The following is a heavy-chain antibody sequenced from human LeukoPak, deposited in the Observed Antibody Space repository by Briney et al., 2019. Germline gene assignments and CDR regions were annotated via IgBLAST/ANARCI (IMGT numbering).Heavy chain of an antibody. CDR3: ARDDYDFWSGYYFVGWFDP. D-gene: IGHD3-3*01. J-gene: IGHJ5*02. Sequence: PGGSLRLSCAASGSTFSSYWMSWVRQAPGKGLEWVANIKQDGSEKYYVDSVKGRFTISRDNAKNSLYLQMNSLRAEDTAVYYCARDDYDFWSGYYFVGWFDPWGQGTLVTVSS. CDR1: GSTFSSYW. V-gene: IGHV3-7*03. CDR2: IKQDGSEK.